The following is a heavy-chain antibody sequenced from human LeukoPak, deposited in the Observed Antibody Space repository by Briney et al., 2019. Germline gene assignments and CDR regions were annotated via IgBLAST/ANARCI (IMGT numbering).Heavy chain of an antibody. V-gene: IGHV3-64D*09. D-gene: IGHD3-10*01. CDR2: ISSNGGST. CDR3: VKDDAYYGSGSYYNRFDY. CDR1: GFTFSSYA. J-gene: IGHJ4*02. Sequence: GSLRLSCSASGFTFSSYAMHWVRQAPGKGLEYVSAISSNGGSTYYADSVKGRFTISRDNSKNTLYLQMSSLRAEDTAVYYCVKDDAYYGSGSYYNRFDYWGQGTLVTVSS.